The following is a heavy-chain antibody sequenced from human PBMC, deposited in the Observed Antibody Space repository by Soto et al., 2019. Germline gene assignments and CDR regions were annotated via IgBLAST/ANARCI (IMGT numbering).Heavy chain of an antibody. V-gene: IGHV5-10-1*01. D-gene: IGHD2-2*01. CDR2: IDPRDSYT. CDR3: ARLYCNSSTCDSWFDP. CDR1: GYTFTTFW. J-gene: IGHJ5*02. Sequence: GESLKISCTGFGYTFTTFWISWVRQMPGRGLEWMGRIDPRDSYTNYSPSFQGHVTISVDKSISTAYLQWSSLKASDTAMYYCARLYCNSSTCDSWFDPWGQGTLVTVSS.